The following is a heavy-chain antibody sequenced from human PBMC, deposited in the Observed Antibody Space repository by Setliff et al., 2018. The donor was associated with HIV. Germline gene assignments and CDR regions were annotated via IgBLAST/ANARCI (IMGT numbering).Heavy chain of an antibody. CDR1: GFTFSSYA. Sequence: GESLKISCAASGFTFSSYAMGWVRQAPGKGLEWVSAISGSGGSTYYADSVKGRFTISSDNSKNTLYLQMNSLRAEDTAVYYCAKGCGGDLPDYYYYMDVWGKGTTVTVSS. J-gene: IGHJ6*03. D-gene: IGHD2-21*02. CDR3: AKGCGGDLPDYYYYMDV. V-gene: IGHV3-23*01. CDR2: ISGSGGST.